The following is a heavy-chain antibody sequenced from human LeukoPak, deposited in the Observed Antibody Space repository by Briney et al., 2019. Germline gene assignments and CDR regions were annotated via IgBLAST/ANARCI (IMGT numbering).Heavy chain of an antibody. CDR1: GVSPSGEY. J-gene: IGHJ5*01. CDR2: INHSGST. D-gene: IGHD6-13*01. Sequence: SETLSLTCAVYGVSPSGEYWSCIPQPPGNRLESIGEINHSGSTNYNPSLKSRVTKSGDTSKTQFSLKLGSVTAADTAVYYCARGPRRYSSSWLDSWGQGTLVTVSS. CDR3: ARGPRRYSSSWLDS. V-gene: IGHV4-34*01.